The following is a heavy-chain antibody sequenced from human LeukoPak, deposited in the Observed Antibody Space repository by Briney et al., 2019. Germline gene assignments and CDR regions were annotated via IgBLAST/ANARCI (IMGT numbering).Heavy chain of an antibody. V-gene: IGHV3-74*01. J-gene: IGHJ4*02. Sequence: GGSLRLSCAASGFTLSTYWIYWVRQPPGKGLVWVSRINSDGNSFADSVKGRFTISRDNAKNTVYLQMNSLRAEDTAVYFCARGYTFGTLDYWGQGALVTVSS. D-gene: IGHD3-16*01. CDR2: INSDGN. CDR1: GFTLSTYW. CDR3: ARGYTFGTLDY.